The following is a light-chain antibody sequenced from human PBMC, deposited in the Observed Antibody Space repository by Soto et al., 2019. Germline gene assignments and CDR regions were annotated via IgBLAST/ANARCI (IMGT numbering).Light chain of an antibody. CDR3: TSYVGSNIWV. CDR2: EVS. CDR1: SSDVGAYKY. J-gene: IGLJ3*02. V-gene: IGLV2-8*01. Sequence: QSVLTQPPSASGSPGQSVTISCTGTSSDVGAYKYVSWYQQYPGKAPKLMIYEVSKRPSGVPDRFYGSKSGNTASLTVSGLQAEDEADYYCTSYVGSNIWVFGGGTQLTVL.